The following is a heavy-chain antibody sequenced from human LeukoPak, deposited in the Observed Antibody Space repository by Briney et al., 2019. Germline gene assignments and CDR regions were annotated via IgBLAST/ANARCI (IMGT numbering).Heavy chain of an antibody. CDR2: IYYTGST. D-gene: IGHD6-19*01. CDR1: GASISGSGYY. Sequence: SETLSLTCAVSGASISGSGYYLGWIRQPPGKGLEWIGNIYYTGSTYYNASLQSRVTISIDMSKNQFSLRLSSVTAADTAMYYCVKSGGYGLIDYWGQGTLVPVSS. J-gene: IGHJ4*02. CDR3: VKSGGYGLIDY. V-gene: IGHV4-39*01.